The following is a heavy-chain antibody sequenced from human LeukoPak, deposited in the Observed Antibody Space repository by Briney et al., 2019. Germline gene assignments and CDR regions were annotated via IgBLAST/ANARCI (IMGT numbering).Heavy chain of an antibody. D-gene: IGHD6-13*01. J-gene: IGHJ5*02. Sequence: PGGSLRLSCAASGFTFSSYSMNWVRQAPGKGLEWVSSISSSSSYIYYADSVKGRFTISRDNAKNSLYLQMNSLRAEDTAVYYCARDPIYSTNLDWFDPWGQGTLVTVSS. CDR3: ARDPIYSTNLDWFDP. CDR1: GFTFSSYS. CDR2: ISSSSSYI. V-gene: IGHV3-21*01.